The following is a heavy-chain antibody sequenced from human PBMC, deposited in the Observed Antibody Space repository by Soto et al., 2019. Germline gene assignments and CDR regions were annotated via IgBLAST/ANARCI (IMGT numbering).Heavy chain of an antibody. Sequence: QVQLVQSGAEVKKPGSSVKVSCKASGGTFSNYAFSWVRQAPGQGLEWMGGINSFFGTARNAQRFQGRVTITADESTSTVYMELSSLRSEDTAVYYCAREGATVTTGIYYFDYWGQGTLVTVPS. CDR3: AREGATVTTGIYYFDY. J-gene: IGHJ4*02. V-gene: IGHV1-69*12. CDR2: INSFFGTA. D-gene: IGHD4-17*01. CDR1: GGTFSNYA.